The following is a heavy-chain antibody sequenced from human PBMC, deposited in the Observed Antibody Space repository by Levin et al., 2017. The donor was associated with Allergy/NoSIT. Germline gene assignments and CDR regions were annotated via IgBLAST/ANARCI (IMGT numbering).Heavy chain of an antibody. D-gene: IGHD3-22*01. CDR3: GREPPYDSSGSPVPNSVWFDY. Sequence: ASVKVSCKASGYTFTGYYIHWVRQAPGQGLEWMGWINSNSGGTNYAQKFQGRVSMTRDTSISTVYIEVTRLRSDDTAIYSCGREPPYDSSGSPVPNSVWFDYWGQGTLVTVSS. CDR2: INSNSGGT. J-gene: IGHJ4*02. V-gene: IGHV1-2*02. CDR1: GYTFTGYY.